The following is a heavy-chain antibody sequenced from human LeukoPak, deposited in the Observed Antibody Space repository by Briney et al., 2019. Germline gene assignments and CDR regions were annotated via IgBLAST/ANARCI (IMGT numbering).Heavy chain of an antibody. J-gene: IGHJ4*02. Sequence: ETLSLTCAVSGGSISSSNWWSWVRQAPGKGLEWVANIKLDGSEKNYVDSVKGRFTISRDNTKNSLYLQMNSLRAEDTAVFYCARDQYDTWSRRGNFDSWGQGTLVTVSS. CDR2: IKLDGSEK. V-gene: IGHV3-7*03. CDR1: GGSISSSNW. CDR3: ARDQYDTWSRRGNFDS. D-gene: IGHD3-3*01.